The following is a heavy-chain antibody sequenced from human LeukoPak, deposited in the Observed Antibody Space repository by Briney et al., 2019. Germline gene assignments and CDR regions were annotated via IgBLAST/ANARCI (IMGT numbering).Heavy chain of an antibody. J-gene: IGHJ6*04. CDR3: ARVKLVSRWLGETQCGMDV. Sequence: PSETLSLTRTVSGGSIRRGDHHWSWIRQPPGKGLEWIGYIYYSGSTYYNPSLKSRVTKTRDTSKNQYSLKLSSVTAADTAVYYCARVKLVSRWLGETQCGMDVWGKGTTVTVSS. D-gene: IGHD3-10*01. V-gene: IGHV4-30-4*01. CDR2: IYYSGST. CDR1: GGSIRRGDHH.